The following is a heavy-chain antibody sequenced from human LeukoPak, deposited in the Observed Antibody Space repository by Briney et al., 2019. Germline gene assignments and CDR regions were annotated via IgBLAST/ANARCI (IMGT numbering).Heavy chain of an antibody. D-gene: IGHD4-23*01. Sequence: SETLSLTCAVYGGSFSGYYWSWIRQPPGKGLEWIGEINHSGSTNYNPSLKSRVTISVDTSKNQFSLRLGSVTAADTAVYYCARHFLRWAAFDIWGQGTMVTVSS. CDR2: INHSGST. J-gene: IGHJ3*02. CDR1: GGSFSGYY. CDR3: ARHFLRWAAFDI. V-gene: IGHV4-34*01.